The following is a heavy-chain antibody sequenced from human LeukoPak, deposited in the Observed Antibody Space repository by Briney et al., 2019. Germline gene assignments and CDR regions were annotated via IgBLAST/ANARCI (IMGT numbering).Heavy chain of an antibody. CDR2: ISYDGSNK. D-gene: IGHD5-12*01. CDR3: AKSVASEAY. Sequence: GGSLRLSCAASGFTFSSYAMHWVRQAPGKGLEWVAVISYDGSNKYYADSVKGRFTISRDNSKNTLYLQMNSLRAEDTAVYYCAKSVASEAYWGQGTLVTVSS. V-gene: IGHV3-30-3*02. CDR1: GFTFSSYA. J-gene: IGHJ4*02.